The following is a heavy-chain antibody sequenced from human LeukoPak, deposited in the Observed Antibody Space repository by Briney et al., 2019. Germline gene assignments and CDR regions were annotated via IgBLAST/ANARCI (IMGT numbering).Heavy chain of an antibody. D-gene: IGHD2-8*02. J-gene: IGHJ4*02. CDR3: ATYRQVLLSFES. CDR2: IFPSGGEI. CDR1: GFTFSTFA. V-gene: IGHV3-23*01. Sequence: GGSLRLSCVASGFTFSTFALIWFRQPPGKGLVWVSSIFPSGGEIHYADSVRGRFTISRDTSKSTLSLQMNSLRAEDTAIYYGATYRQVLLSFESWGQGTLVTVSS.